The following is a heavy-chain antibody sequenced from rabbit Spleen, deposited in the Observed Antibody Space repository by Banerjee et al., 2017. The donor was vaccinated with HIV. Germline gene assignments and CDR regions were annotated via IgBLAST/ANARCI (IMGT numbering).Heavy chain of an antibody. J-gene: IGHJ4*01. Sequence: QSLEESGGGLVKPGASLTLTCKASGFSFNSGYDMCWVRQAPGRGLEWISCIAGSSSGFTYSATWAKGRFTCSKTSSTTVTLQMTSLTVADTATYFCARDLDGVIGWNFGWWGPGTLVTVS. CDR2: IAGSSSGFT. D-gene: IGHD1-1*01. CDR3: ARDLDGVIGWNFGW. CDR1: GFSFNSGYD. V-gene: IGHV1S40*01.